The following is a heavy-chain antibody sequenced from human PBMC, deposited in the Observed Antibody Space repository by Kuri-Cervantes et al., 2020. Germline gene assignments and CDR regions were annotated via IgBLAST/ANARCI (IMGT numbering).Heavy chain of an antibody. D-gene: IGHD1-7*01. J-gene: IGHJ5*02. CDR3: ARGRTQNWFDP. V-gene: IGHV1-24*01. CDR1: GYTLTELS. CDR2: FDPEDGGT. Sequence: ASVKVSCKVSGYTLTELSMHWVRQAPGKGLEWMGGFDPEDGGTIYAQKFQGRVTMTEDTSTDTAYMEVRSLRSDDTAVYYCARGRTQNWFDPWGQGTLVTVSS.